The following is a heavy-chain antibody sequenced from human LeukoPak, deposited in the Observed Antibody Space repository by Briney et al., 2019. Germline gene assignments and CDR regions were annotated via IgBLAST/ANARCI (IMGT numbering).Heavy chain of an antibody. J-gene: IGHJ4*02. D-gene: IGHD3-16*01. CDR1: GVSFTGYY. CDR2: IYTTGDT. Sequence: SETLSLTCAVSGVSFTGYYWSWIRQPPGKGLEWIGSIYTTGDTRYNPSLKSRVTISVDTSKNQFSLKLSSVTAADTAVYYCARATPVGGVRFDYWGQGTLVTVSS. CDR3: ARATPVGGVRFDY. V-gene: IGHV4-4*09.